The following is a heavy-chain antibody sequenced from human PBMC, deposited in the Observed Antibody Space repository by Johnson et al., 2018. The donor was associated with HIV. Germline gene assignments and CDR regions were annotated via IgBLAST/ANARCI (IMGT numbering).Heavy chain of an antibody. CDR3: AKSSRVSTTFDAFDI. CDR1: GFTFNSYG. J-gene: IGHJ3*02. Sequence: QVQLVESGGGVVQPGGSLRLSCAASGFTFNSYGMHWVRQPPGKGLEWVTFRRYDGSDKYYADSVMGRSTISRDKSKNTLYLKMNSLRAEDPAVYYFAKSSRVSTTFDAFDIWGQGTMVTVSS. V-gene: IGHV3-30*02. D-gene: IGHD1-26*01. CDR2: RRYDGSDK.